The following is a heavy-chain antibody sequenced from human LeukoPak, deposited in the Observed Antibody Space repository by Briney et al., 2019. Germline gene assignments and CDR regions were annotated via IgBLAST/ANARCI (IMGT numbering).Heavy chain of an antibody. CDR3: ATPGLLGYCSSAICAPPGY. CDR1: GFTLSDYY. J-gene: IGHJ4*02. Sequence: GGSLRLSCAASGFTLSDYYMSWIRQAPGKGLEWVSYISGSSTHTNYADSVKGRFTISRDNAKKSLYLQMSSLRAEDTAVYYCATPGLLGYCSSAICAPPGYWGQGTLVTVSS. V-gene: IGHV3-11*03. D-gene: IGHD2-2*01. CDR2: ISGSSTHT.